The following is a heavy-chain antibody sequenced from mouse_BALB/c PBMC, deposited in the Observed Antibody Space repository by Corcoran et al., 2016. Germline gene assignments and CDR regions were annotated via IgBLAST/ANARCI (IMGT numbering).Heavy chain of an antibody. J-gene: IGHJ2*01. D-gene: IGHD3-1*01. CDR1: GYTFSSYW. CDR2: ILPGSGST. V-gene: IGHV1-9*01. CDR3: ARAARASYCDY. Sequence: QVQLQQSGAELMKPGASVKISCKATGYTFSSYWIEWVKQRPGHGLEWIGEILPGSGSTNYNEKVKGKATFTADTSYNTAYMQLSSLTSEDSAVYYCARAARASYCDYWGKGTTLTVSS.